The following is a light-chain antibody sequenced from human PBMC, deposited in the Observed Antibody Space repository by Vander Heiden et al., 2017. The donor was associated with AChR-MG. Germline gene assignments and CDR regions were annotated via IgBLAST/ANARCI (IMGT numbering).Light chain of an antibody. J-gene: IGLJ3*02. Sequence: QSVLTPPPSVSGAPGQRVTISCTGSRSNIGAGYDVHWYQQLPGTAPKHLIYGNSNRPSGVPDRFSGSKSGTSASLAITGLQAEDEADYYCQSYDSSLSGSVFGGGTKLTVL. V-gene: IGLV1-40*01. CDR3: QSYDSSLSGSV. CDR2: GNS. CDR1: RSNIGAGYD.